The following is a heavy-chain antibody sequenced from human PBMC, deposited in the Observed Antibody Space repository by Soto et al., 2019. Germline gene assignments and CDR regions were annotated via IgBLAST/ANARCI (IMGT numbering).Heavy chain of an antibody. CDR3: VRDFSRIVGATADAFDV. V-gene: IGHV3-21*01. CDR1: GFTFSTYC. CDR2: ISATSTYI. J-gene: IGHJ3*01. Sequence: KPVGSLRLSCAASGFTFSTYCMNWVRQAPGKGLEWVSSISATSTYIYYADSVKGRFSISRDNAKNSLYLQINSLRAEDTAVYYCVRDFSRIVGATADAFDVWGQGTMVTVSS. D-gene: IGHD1-26*01.